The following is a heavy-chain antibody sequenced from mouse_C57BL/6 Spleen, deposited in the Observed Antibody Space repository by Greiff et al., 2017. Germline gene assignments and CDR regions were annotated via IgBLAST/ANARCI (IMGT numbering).Heavy chain of an antibody. CDR2: ISNLAYSF. CDR3: ARRVYYGSSYGFFDV. Sequence: EVQGVESGGGLVQPGGSLKLSCTASGFTFSDYGMAWVRQAPRKGPEWVAFISNLAYSFYYADTVTGRFTISRENAKNTPYLEMSSLRSEDTAMYYCARRVYYGSSYGFFDVWGTGTTVTVSS. V-gene: IGHV5-15*01. D-gene: IGHD1-1*01. CDR1: GFTFSDYG. J-gene: IGHJ1*03.